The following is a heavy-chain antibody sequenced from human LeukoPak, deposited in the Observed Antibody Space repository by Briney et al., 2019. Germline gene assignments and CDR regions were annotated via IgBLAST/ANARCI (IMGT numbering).Heavy chain of an antibody. CDR1: GYTFSSYS. D-gene: IGHD6-13*01. CDR2: ISAYDGNT. V-gene: IGHV1-18*01. J-gene: IGHJ4*02. CDR3: ASGEYSSSWYSHY. Sequence: ASVKVSCTASGYTFSSYSISWVRQAPGQGLEWMGWISAYDGNTNYARKLQGRVTMTTDTSTNTAYMELRSLRSDDTAVYYCASGEYSSSWYSHYWGQGTLVTVST.